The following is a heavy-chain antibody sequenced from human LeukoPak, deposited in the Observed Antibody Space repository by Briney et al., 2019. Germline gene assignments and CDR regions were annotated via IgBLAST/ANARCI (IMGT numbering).Heavy chain of an antibody. CDR1: GFTFSSYA. J-gene: IGHJ4*02. D-gene: IGHD3-10*01. Sequence: GGSLRLSCAASGFTFSSYAMHWVRQAPGKGLEWVAVISYDGSNKYYADSVKGRFTISRDNSKNTLYLQMNSLRAEDTAVYYCARFSSLSPFGELLRAFDYWGQGTLVTVSS. CDR2: ISYDGSNK. V-gene: IGHV3-30-3*01. CDR3: ARFSSLSPFGELLRAFDY.